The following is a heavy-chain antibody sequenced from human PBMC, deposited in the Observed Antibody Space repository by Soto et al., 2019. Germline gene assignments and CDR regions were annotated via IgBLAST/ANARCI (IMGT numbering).Heavy chain of an antibody. D-gene: IGHD7-27*01. CDR3: ARAPAGDKVDY. J-gene: IGHJ4*02. CDR1: GGSISSGYYY. CDR2: IYDSGCT. Sequence: QVQLQESGPGLVEPSQTLSLTCTVSGGSISSGYYYWSWIRQPPGKGLEWMGHIYDSGCTYSNPSVKSRASISIDTSKNQFSLKLTSVTDADTAVYYCARAPAGDKVDYWGQGTLVTVSS. V-gene: IGHV4-30-4*01.